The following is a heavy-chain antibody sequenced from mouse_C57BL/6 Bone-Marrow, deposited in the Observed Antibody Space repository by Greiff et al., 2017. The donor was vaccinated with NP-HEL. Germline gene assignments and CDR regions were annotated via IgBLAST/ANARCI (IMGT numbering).Heavy chain of an antibody. D-gene: IGHD2-4*01. V-gene: IGHV7-3*01. CDR1: GFTFTDYY. Sequence: EVNLVESGGGLVQPGGSLSLSCAASGFTFTDYYMSWVRQPPGKALEWLVFIRNKANGYTTAYSASVKGRFTISRDNSQSILYLQMNALRAEDSATYYCARSIYYDYADDPFYAMDYGGQGTSVTVSS. CDR2: IRNKANGYTT. CDR3: ARSIYYDYADDPFYAMDY. J-gene: IGHJ4*01.